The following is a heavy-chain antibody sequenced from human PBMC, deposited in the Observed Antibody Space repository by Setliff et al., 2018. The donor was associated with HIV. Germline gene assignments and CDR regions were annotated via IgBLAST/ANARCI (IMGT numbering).Heavy chain of an antibody. J-gene: IGHJ4*02. CDR2: IYIYNSGST. Sequence: PSETLSLTCSVSGSSFSGYYWSWIRQPPGKGLEWIGYIYIYNSGSTNYNPSLTSRVTISADTSRNQFSLKLTSVTAADTAIYYCARGVNFDYWGQGTQVTVSS. V-gene: IGHV4-59*01. CDR3: ARGVNFDY. D-gene: IGHD3-3*01. CDR1: GSSFSGYY.